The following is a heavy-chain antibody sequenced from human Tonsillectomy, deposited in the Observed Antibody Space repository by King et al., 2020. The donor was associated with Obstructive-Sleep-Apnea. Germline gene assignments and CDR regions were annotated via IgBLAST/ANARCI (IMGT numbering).Heavy chain of an antibody. CDR2: INHSGST. V-gene: IGHV4-34*01. J-gene: IGHJ4*02. CDR3: ARGVAARG. Sequence: VQLPQWGAGLLKPSETLSLTCAVYGGSFSGYYWSWIRQPPGKGLEWIGEINHSGSTNYNPSLKSRVTISVDTSKNQFSLKLSSVTAADTAVYYCARGVAARGWGQGTLVTVSS. D-gene: IGHD6-13*01. CDR1: GGSFSGYY.